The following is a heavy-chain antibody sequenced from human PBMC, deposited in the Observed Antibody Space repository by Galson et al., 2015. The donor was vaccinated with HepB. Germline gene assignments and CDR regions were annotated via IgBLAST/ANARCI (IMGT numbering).Heavy chain of an antibody. CDR3: AKECVKSGSYIQSFYHYGMPV. Sequence: SLRLSCAASGFTFSHYGMHWVRQAPGKGLEWVAVISYDGSNKYYADSVKGRFTISRDNSQNTLHLQMNSLRAEDTAVYYCAKECVKSGSYIQSFYHYGMPVWGQGTTVTVSS. CDR1: GFTFSHYG. J-gene: IGHJ6*02. D-gene: IGHD1-26*01. CDR2: ISYDGSNK. V-gene: IGHV3-30*18.